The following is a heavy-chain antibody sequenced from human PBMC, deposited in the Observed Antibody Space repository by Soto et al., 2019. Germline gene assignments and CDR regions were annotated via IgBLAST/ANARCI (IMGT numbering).Heavy chain of an antibody. J-gene: IGHJ5*02. CDR1: GYTFTSYY. V-gene: IGHV1-2*04. CDR2: INPNSGGT. Sequence: ASVKVSCKASGYTFTSYYMHWVRQAPGQGLEWMGWINPNSGGTNYAQKFQGWVTMTRDTSISTAYMELSRLRSDDTAVYYCARGSRDCSSTSCYVLGNWFDPWGQGTLVTVSS. CDR3: ARGSRDCSSTSCYVLGNWFDP. D-gene: IGHD2-2*01.